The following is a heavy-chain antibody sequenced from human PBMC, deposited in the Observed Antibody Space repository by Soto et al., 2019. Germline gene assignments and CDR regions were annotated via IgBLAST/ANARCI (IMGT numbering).Heavy chain of an antibody. CDR2: INHSGIT. CDR1: GGSFSGYY. V-gene: IGHV4-34*01. J-gene: IGHJ4*02. D-gene: IGHD6-19*01. Sequence: PSETLSLTCAVYGGSFSGYYWSWIRQPPRKGLEWLGEINHSGITDYNPSLKSRITISIDTSKKQFSLKLNSVTAADTAVYYCAIGPRMWLAGGGYWGQGTQVTVSS. CDR3: AIGPRMWLAGGGY.